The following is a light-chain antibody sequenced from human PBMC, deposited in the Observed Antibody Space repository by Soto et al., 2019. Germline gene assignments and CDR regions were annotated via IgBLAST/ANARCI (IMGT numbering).Light chain of an antibody. CDR1: QSVSNSH. J-gene: IGKJ4*02. CDR3: QQYDKSPLT. V-gene: IGKV3-20*01. CDR2: GVS. Sequence: EIVLTQSPGTLSLSPGERATLSCRASQSVSNSHLAWHQQKPGQAPRLLIFGVSNRAAGIPDRFSGSGSGTDFTLTIYRLEPEDYAVYCCQQYDKSPLTFGGGTKVEIK.